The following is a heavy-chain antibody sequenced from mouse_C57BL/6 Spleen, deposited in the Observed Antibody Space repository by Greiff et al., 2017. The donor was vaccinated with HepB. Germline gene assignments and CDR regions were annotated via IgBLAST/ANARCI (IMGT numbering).Heavy chain of an antibody. J-gene: IGHJ2*01. D-gene: IGHD1-1*01. Sequence: VQLQQSGAELAKPGASVKLSCKASGYTFTSYWMHWVKQRPGQGLEWIGYINPSSGYTKYNQKFKDKATLTADKSSSTAYMQLSRLTYEDSAVYYCAREYYGSSSYFDYWGQGTTLTVSS. CDR3: AREYYGSSSYFDY. CDR1: GYTFTSYW. CDR2: INPSSGYT. V-gene: IGHV1-7*01.